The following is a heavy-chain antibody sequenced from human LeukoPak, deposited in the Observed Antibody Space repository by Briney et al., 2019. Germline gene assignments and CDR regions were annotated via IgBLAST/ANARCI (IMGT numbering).Heavy chain of an antibody. CDR1: GYTFTGYY. J-gene: IGHJ4*02. D-gene: IGHD6-19*01. V-gene: IGHV1-2*02. CDR2: INPNSGGT. Sequence: GASVKVSCKASGYTFTGYYMHWVRQAPGQELEWMGWINPNSGGTNYAQKFQGRVTMTGDTSISTAYMELSRLRSDDTAVYYCARVLEQWLVIFDYWGQGTLVTVSS. CDR3: ARVLEQWLVIFDY.